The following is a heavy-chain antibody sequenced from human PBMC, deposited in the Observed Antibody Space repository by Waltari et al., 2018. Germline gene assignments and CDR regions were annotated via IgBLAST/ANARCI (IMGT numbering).Heavy chain of an antibody. J-gene: IGHJ4*02. CDR1: GDSINSDTYY. CDR2: IFYRGNT. D-gene: IGHD2-2*01. Sequence: QLQLQESGPGLVKPWETLSLTCTVSGDSINSDTYYWGWIRQPPGKGLEWIASIFYRGNTYYNPSLKSRVTISVDTSKNQFSLKLSSVTAADTAVYYCARLYSGTRPPDFWGQGTLVIVSS. V-gene: IGHV4-39*01. CDR3: ARLYSGTRPPDF.